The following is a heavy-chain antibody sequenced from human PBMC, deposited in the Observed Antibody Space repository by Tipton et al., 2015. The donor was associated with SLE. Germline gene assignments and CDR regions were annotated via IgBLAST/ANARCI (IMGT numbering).Heavy chain of an antibody. CDR3: ARGKYYFDY. V-gene: IGHV3-7*01. CDR1: GFTFSTSW. D-gene: IGHD2/OR15-2a*01. Sequence: SLRLSCAASGFTFSTSWMNWVRQAPGKGLEWLANIRPDGSEEYYVDSVKDRLTISRDNAKKSVYLQMNSLRADDTAVYYCARGKYYFDYWGQGALVTVSS. CDR2: IRPDGSEE. J-gene: IGHJ4*02.